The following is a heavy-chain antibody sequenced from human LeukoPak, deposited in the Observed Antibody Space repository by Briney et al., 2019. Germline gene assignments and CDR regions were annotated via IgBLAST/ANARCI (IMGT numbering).Heavy chain of an antibody. V-gene: IGHV4-61*02. J-gene: IGHJ4*02. CDR1: GGSISSGNYY. CDR2: IYTSGST. D-gene: IGHD3-22*01. CDR3: ARVSEPTYYYDSSGYLRGYYFDY. Sequence: SETLSLTCTVSGGSISSGNYYWTWIRQPAGKGLEWIGRIYTSGSTYYNPSLKSRVTISVDTSKNQFSLKLSSVTAADTAVYYCARVSEPTYYYDSSGYLRGYYFDYWGQGTLVTVSS.